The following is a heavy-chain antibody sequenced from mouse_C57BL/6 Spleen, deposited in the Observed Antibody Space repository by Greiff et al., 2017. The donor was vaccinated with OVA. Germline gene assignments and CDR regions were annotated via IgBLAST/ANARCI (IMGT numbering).Heavy chain of an antibody. J-gene: IGHJ1*03. V-gene: IGHV1-26*01. CDR2: INPNNGGT. D-gene: IGHD2-5*01. Sequence: VQLQQSGPELVKPGASVKISCKASGYTFTDYYMNWVKQSHGKSLEWIGDINPNNGGTSYNQKFKGKATLTVDKSSSTAYMELRSLTSEDSAVYYCARRTSLSYYSNYFDVWGTGTTVTVSS. CDR3: ARRTSLSYYSNYFDV. CDR1: GYTFTDYY.